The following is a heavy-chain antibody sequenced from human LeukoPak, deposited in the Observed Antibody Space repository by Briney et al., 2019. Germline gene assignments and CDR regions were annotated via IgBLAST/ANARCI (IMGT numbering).Heavy chain of an antibody. V-gene: IGHV4-39*07. CDR3: ARVRWYSSGWYFDY. CDR2: IYYSGST. D-gene: IGHD6-19*01. J-gene: IGHJ4*02. CDR1: GGSISSSSYY. Sequence: SETLSLTCTVSGGSISSSSYYWGWIRQPLGKGLEWIGSIYYSGSTYYNPSLKSRVTISVDTSKNQFSLKLSSVTAADTAVYYCARVRWYSSGWYFDYWGQGALVTVSS.